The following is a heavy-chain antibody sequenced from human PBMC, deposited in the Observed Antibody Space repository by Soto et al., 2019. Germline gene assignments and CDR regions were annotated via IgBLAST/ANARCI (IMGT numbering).Heavy chain of an antibody. CDR1: GGSISSYY. Sequence: SETLSLTCTVSGGSISSYYWSWIRQPPGKGLEWIGYIYYSGSTNYNPSLKSRATISVDTSKNQFSLKLSSVTAADTAVYYCARGKNYYDSSGYWYWGQGTLVTVSS. CDR3: ARGKNYYDSSGYWY. V-gene: IGHV4-59*01. CDR2: IYYSGST. D-gene: IGHD3-22*01. J-gene: IGHJ4*02.